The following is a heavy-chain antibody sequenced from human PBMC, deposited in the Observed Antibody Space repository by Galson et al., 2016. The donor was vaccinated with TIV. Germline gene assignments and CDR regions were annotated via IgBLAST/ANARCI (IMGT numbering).Heavy chain of an antibody. J-gene: IGHJ5*02. V-gene: IGHV4-59*08. D-gene: IGHD3-10*01. CDR2: INYDGST. CDR1: AASMGSYH. Sequence: SETLSLTCTVSAASMGSYHWSWIRQPPGRGLEWIGFINYDGSTHSNPSLKSRVTISIDTSKSRFSLNLSSVTVADTAVYFCATYLAGASGSGSWGQGVLVAVSS. CDR3: ATYLAGASGSGS.